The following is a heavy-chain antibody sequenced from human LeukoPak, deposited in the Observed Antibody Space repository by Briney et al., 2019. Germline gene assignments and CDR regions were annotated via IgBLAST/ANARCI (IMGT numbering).Heavy chain of an antibody. CDR1: GGSISSYY. CDR2: IYYSGST. V-gene: IGHV4-59*01. Sequence: SETLSLTCTVSGGSISSYYWSWIRQPLGKGLEWIGYIYYSGSTNYDPSLKSRVTISVDTSKNQFSLKLSSVTAADTAVYYCARVGAAGTPHFDYWGQGTLVTVSS. J-gene: IGHJ4*02. CDR3: ARVGAAGTPHFDY. D-gene: IGHD6-13*01.